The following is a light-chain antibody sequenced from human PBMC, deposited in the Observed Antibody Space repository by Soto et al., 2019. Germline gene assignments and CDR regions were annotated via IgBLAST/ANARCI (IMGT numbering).Light chain of an antibody. CDR3: QQYNNWPRAT. J-gene: IGKJ4*01. CDR2: ATS. Sequence: DIVLTQSPGTLSLSPGDGVTLSCRASQSVSSRYFAWYQKKPGQAPRLLIYATSTRATGIPDRFSGSGSGTDITLTISSLQSEDFGIYYCQQYNNWPRATFGGGTRVEIK. CDR1: QSVSSRY. V-gene: IGKV3-20*01.